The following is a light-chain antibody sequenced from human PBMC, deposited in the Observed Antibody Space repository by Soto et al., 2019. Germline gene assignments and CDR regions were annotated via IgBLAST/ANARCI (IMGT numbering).Light chain of an antibody. CDR1: QSISYW. V-gene: IGKV1-5*01. CDR3: HQYNTYLTWT. Sequence: IQMTQFPSTLAASVGDRVTITCRASQSISYWLAWYQQKSGKAPKLLIYDASRLERGVPSRFSGRGSGTEFTLTISSLQPYDFSTYYCHQYNTYLTWTSGHGTKVDIK. CDR2: DAS. J-gene: IGKJ1*01.